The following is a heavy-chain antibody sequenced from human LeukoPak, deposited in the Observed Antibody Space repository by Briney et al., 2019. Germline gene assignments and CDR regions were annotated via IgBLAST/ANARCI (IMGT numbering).Heavy chain of an antibody. D-gene: IGHD3-22*01. V-gene: IGHV3-20*04. Sequence: GGSLRLSCAPSGFTFDDYGMSCVRQAPGKGLEWVSGINWNGGSTGYADSVKGRFTISRDNAKNSLYLQMNSLRAEDTAVYYCARETARYYYDSSGYPDYWGQGTLVTVSS. J-gene: IGHJ4*02. CDR3: ARETARYYYDSSGYPDY. CDR1: GFTFDDYG. CDR2: INWNGGST.